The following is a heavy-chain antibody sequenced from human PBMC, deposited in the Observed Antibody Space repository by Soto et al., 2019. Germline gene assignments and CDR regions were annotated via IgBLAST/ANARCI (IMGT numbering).Heavy chain of an antibody. CDR3: ARERTYFGDY. D-gene: IGHD3-9*01. CDR1: GYTFTSYD. CDR2: MNPNRGNT. Sequence: QVQLVQSGAEVKKPGASVKVSCKASGYTFTSYDINWVRQATGQGLEWMGWMNPNRGNTGYAQKVQGRVTMTRKTSIRTAYMELSSLRSEDTAVYYCARERTYFGDYWGQGTLVTVSS. V-gene: IGHV1-8*01. J-gene: IGHJ4*02.